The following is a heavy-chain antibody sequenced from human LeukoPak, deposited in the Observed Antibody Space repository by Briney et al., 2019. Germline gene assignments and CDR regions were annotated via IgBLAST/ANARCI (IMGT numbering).Heavy chain of an antibody. CDR3: ARDHTTVTTRYYGMDV. CDR2: ISSSSSYI. CDR1: GFTFSSYS. Sequence: GGSLRLSCAASGFTFSSYSMNWVRQAPGKGLEWVSSISSSSSYIYYADPVKGRFTISRDNAKNSLYLQMNSLRAEDTAVYYCARDHTTVTTRYYGMDVWGQGTTVTVSS. D-gene: IGHD4-17*01. J-gene: IGHJ6*02. V-gene: IGHV3-21*01.